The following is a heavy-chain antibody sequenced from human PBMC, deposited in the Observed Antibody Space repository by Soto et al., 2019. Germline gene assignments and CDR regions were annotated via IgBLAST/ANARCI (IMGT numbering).Heavy chain of an antibody. CDR3: AREYGDYGVIDY. D-gene: IGHD4-17*01. V-gene: IGHV4-39*02. Sequence: PSETLSLTCSVSGGSISSSSYFWGWIRQPPGKGLEWIGSIYYSGSTYYNPSLKSRVTVSVDTSKNQFSLKLSSVTAADTAVYYCAREYGDYGVIDYWGQGTLVT. CDR2: IYYSGST. J-gene: IGHJ4*02. CDR1: GGSISSSSYF.